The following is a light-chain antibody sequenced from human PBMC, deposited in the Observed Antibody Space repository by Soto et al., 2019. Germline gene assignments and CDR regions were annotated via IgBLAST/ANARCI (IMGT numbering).Light chain of an antibody. J-gene: IGLJ2*01. CDR1: SSDVGAYNY. CDR2: EVS. CDR3: SSYATNRDVL. V-gene: IGLV2-14*01. Sequence: QSVLTQPASVSGSPGQSITISCTGTSSDVGAYNYVSWYQQHPGKAPKLMIYEVSDRPSGVSNRCSGSKSGNTASLTISGLQAEDEADYYCSSYATNRDVLFGGGTKLTVL.